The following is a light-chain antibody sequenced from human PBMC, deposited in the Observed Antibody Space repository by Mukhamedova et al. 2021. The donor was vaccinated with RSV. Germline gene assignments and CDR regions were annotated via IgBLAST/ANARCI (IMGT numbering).Light chain of an antibody. J-gene: IGKJ1*01. CDR2: RAS. V-gene: IGKV1-5*03. CDR3: QQYDSYWT. Sequence: WYQRRVHGKAPKLLINRASNLESGVPSRFSGSGSGTEFTLTITSLQPDDVATYYCQQYDSYWTFGQGTKAEIK.